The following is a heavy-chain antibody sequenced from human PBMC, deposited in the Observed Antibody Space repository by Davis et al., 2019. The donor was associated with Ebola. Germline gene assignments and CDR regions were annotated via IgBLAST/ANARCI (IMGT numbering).Heavy chain of an antibody. CDR1: GFTFSSYG. D-gene: IGHD6-13*01. CDR2: IRYDGSDK. Sequence: GESLKISCAASGFTFSSYGMHWVRQAPGKGLEWVAFIRYDGSDKYYVDSVKGRFMISRDNSKNTLYLQMNSLRAEDTAVYYCARGPSTGNSFSYWGQGTLVTVSS. J-gene: IGHJ4*02. CDR3: ARGPSTGNSFSY. V-gene: IGHV3-30*02.